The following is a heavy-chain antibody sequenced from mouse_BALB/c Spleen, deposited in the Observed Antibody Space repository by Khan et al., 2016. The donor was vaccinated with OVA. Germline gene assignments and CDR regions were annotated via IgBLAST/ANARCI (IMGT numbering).Heavy chain of an antibody. D-gene: IGHD3-2*01. CDR2: INTYTGAP. V-gene: IGHV9-3-1*01. CDR3: ARTGGYFDV. CDR1: GYTFTNYG. Sequence: QIQLVQSGPELKKPGETVKISCKASGYTFTNYGMNWVKQAPGKGLKWMGWINTYTGAPTYADDFKGRFAFSLETSASTAYLQINNLKNEETATYCSARTGGYFDVWGAGTTVTVSS. J-gene: IGHJ1*01.